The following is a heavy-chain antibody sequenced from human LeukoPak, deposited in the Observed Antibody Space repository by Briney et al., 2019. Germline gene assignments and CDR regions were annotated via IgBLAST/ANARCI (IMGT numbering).Heavy chain of an antibody. CDR3: ASTKGLWGAEYDY. V-gene: IGHV3-30*03. J-gene: IGHJ4*02. CDR2: ISYDGSNK. D-gene: IGHD3-16*01. Sequence: GRSLRLSCAASGFTFSSYGMHWVRQAPGKGLEWVAVISYDGSNKYYADSVKGRFTISRDNSKNTLYLQMNSLRAEDTAVYYCASTKGLWGAEYDYWGQGTLVTVSS. CDR1: GFTFSSYG.